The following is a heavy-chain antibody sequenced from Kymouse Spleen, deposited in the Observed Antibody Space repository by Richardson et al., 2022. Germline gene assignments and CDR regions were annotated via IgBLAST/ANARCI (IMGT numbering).Heavy chain of an antibody. CDR2: ISGSGGST. CDR3: AKDPYDILTGYPSFDY. J-gene: IGHJ4*02. Sequence: EVQLVESGGGLVQPGGSLRLSCAASGFTFSSYAMSWVRQAPGKGLEWVSAISGSGGSTYYADSVKGRFTISRDNSKNTLYLQMNSLRAEDTAVYYCAKDPYDILTGYPSFDYWGQGTLVTVSS. CDR1: GFTFSSYA. V-gene: IGHV3-23*04. D-gene: IGHD3-9*01.